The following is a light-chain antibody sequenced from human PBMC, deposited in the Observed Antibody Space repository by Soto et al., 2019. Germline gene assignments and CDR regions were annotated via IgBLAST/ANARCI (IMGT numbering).Light chain of an antibody. J-gene: IGKJ2*01. V-gene: IGKV3-20*01. CDR2: GAY. Sequence: DIVLTQSPGTLSLSPGERASLSCRARQSVSSCYLAWYQHKPGQAPRLLIYGAYSRATGIPDRFSGSGSGTDLPLTISRLEPEDFVVYYCQQYGSASPYTFCQRTNLEI. CDR3: QQYGSASPYT. CDR1: QSVSSCY.